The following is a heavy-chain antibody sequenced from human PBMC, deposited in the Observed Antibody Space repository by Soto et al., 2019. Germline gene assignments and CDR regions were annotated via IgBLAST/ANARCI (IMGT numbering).Heavy chain of an antibody. D-gene: IGHD3-10*01. CDR3: FRPGGLFLWFGELSPLDWFDP. V-gene: IGHV3-23*01. J-gene: IGHJ5*02. CDR1: GFTFSSYA. Sequence: GGSLRLSCAASGFTFSSYAMSWVRQAPGKGLEWVSAISGSGGSTYYADSVKGRFTISRDNSKNTLYLQMNSLRAEDTAVYYCFRPGGLFLWFGELSPLDWFDPWGQGTLVTVSS. CDR2: ISGSGGST.